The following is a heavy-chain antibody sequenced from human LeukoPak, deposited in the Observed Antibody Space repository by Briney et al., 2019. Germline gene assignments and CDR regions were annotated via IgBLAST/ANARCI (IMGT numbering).Heavy chain of an antibody. CDR2: INPSGGST. V-gene: IGHV1-46*01. CDR3: ARDIVVVVAATGGTTLYAFDI. CDR1: GYTFTSYY. J-gene: IGHJ3*02. Sequence: ASVKVSCKASGYTFTSYYMHWVRQAPGQGLEWMGIINPSGGSTSYAQKFQGRVTMTRDTSTSTVYMELSSLRSEDTAVYYCARDIVVVVAATGGTTLYAFDIWGQGTMVTVSS. D-gene: IGHD2-15*01.